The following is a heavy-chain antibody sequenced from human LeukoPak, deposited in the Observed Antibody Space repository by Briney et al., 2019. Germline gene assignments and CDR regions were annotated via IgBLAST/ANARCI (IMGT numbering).Heavy chain of an antibody. CDR3: ATAAGGNHNYYYYGMDV. J-gene: IGHJ6*02. CDR1: GGSFSGYY. CDR2: INHSGST. Sequence: SETLSLTCAVYGGSFSGYYWSWIRQPPGKGLEWIGEINHSGSTNYNPSLKSRVTISVDTSKNQFSLKLSSVTAADTAVYYCATAAGGNHNYYYYGMDVWGQGITVTVSS. D-gene: IGHD6-13*01. V-gene: IGHV4-34*01.